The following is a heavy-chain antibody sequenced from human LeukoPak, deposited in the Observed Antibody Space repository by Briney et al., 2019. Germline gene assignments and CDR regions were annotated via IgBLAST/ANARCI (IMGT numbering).Heavy chain of an antibody. CDR3: AREHHTTLYGMDV. CDR2: ISSSSSYI. V-gene: IGHV3-21*01. Sequence: GGSLRLSCAASGFTFSSYSMNWVRQAPGKGLEWVSSISSSSSYIYYADSVKGRFTISRDNAKNSLYLQTNSLRAEDTAVYYCAREHHTTLYGMDVWGQGTTVTVSS. CDR1: GFTFSSYS. J-gene: IGHJ6*02. D-gene: IGHD1-1*01.